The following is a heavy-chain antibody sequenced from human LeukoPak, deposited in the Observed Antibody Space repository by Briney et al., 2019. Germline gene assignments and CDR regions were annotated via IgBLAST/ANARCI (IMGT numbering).Heavy chain of an antibody. D-gene: IGHD2-8*02. V-gene: IGHV3-23*01. Sequence: PGGSLRLSCAASGFTFSSYAMSWVRQAPGKGLEWVSAISGSGGSTYYADSVKGRFTISRDDSKNTLYLQMNSLRAEDMAVYYCAKGRDISWYYFDFWGQGTLVTVSS. CDR2: ISGSGGST. CDR1: GFTFSSYA. CDR3: AKGRDISWYYFDF. J-gene: IGHJ4*02.